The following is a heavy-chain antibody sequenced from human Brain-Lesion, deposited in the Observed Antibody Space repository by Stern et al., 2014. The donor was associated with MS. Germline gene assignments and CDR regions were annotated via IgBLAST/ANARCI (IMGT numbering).Heavy chain of an antibody. Sequence: EVQLGESGGDLVQPGRSLRLSCAAFGFSFDDYAMHWVRQAPRKGLELGAGISWNSGTIGYADSVKGRFTTSRDNAYSSLYLQMNSLRPEDTALYYCARDITGSSAYFAYWGQGTLVTVSS. CDR2: ISWNSGTI. CDR1: GFSFDDYA. V-gene: IGHV3-9*01. D-gene: IGHD1-14*01. J-gene: IGHJ4*02. CDR3: ARDITGSSAYFAY.